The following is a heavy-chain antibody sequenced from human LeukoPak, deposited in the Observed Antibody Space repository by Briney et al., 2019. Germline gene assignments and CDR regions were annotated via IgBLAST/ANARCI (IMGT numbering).Heavy chain of an antibody. V-gene: IGHV3-21*01. CDR1: GFTFSSYS. Sequence: NAGGSLRLPCAASGFTFSSYSMNWVRQAPGKGLEWVSSISSSSSYIYYADSVKGRFTISRDNAKNSLYLQMNSLRAEDTAVYYCARDAAAAGDYWGQGTLVTVSS. CDR3: ARDAAAAGDY. D-gene: IGHD6-13*01. J-gene: IGHJ4*02. CDR2: ISSSSSYI.